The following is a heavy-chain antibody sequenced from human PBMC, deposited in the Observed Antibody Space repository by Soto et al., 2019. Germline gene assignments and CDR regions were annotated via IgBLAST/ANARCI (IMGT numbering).Heavy chain of an antibody. V-gene: IGHV3-21*01. CDR3: AREKSVGANLSV. J-gene: IGHJ4*02. CDR1: GFTFSSYS. CDR2: ISSSSSYI. Sequence: GGSLRLSCAASGFTFSSYSMNWVRQAPGKGLEWVSSISSSSSYIYYADSVKGRFTISRDNAKNSLYLQMNSLRAEDTAVYYCAREKSVGANLSVWGQGTLVTVSS. D-gene: IGHD1-26*01.